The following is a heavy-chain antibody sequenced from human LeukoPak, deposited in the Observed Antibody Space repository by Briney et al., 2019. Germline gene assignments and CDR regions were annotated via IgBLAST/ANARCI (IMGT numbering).Heavy chain of an antibody. V-gene: IGHV3-30*03. CDR2: ISYDGSNK. CDR1: GFTFSSYW. D-gene: IGHD1-1*01. J-gene: IGHJ5*02. CDR3: ARVQLGFDP. Sequence: GGSLRLSCAASGFTFSSYWMSWVRQAPGKGLEWVALISYDGSNKYYADSVKGRFTISRDNSKNTLYLQMNSLRAEDTAMYYCARVQLGFDPWGQGTLVTVSS.